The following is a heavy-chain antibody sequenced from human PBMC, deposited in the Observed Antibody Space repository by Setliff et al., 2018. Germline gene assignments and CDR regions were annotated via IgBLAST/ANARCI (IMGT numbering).Heavy chain of an antibody. J-gene: IGHJ5*02. Sequence: PSETLSLTCTVYGGSFSNYYWSWIRQPPGKGLEWIGEISHSGSTNYNPSLKSRVTMSVDTSKNQFSLNLNSVTAADTAVYYCAFQGSNRPRWWFDPWGQGTLVTAPQ. CDR2: ISHSGST. V-gene: IGHV4-34*01. D-gene: IGHD3-16*02. CDR3: AFQGSNRPRWWFDP. CDR1: GGSFSNYY.